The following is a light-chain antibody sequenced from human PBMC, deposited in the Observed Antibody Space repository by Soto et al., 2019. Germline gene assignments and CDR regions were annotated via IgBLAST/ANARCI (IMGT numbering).Light chain of an antibody. CDR3: QQSFGTPLT. CDR2: AAS. J-gene: IGKJ4*01. CDR1: QSITGF. V-gene: IGKV1-39*01. Sequence: DIRVTQTPSSLSASVGDTVTITCRASQSITGFLNWYQQKAGKAPKVLIYAASSLQSGVPSRFSGSGSGTEFTLTINNLQPEDFATYSCQQSFGTPLTFGGGTKVEIK.